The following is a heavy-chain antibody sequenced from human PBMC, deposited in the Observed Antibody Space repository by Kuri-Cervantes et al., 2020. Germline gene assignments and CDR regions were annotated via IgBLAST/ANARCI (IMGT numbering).Heavy chain of an antibody. D-gene: IGHD4-17*01. V-gene: IGHV3-23*01. J-gene: IGHJ4*02. CDR3: ATSPEPYGDYPKADY. CDR2: ISGSGGNL. CDR1: AGSISTYY. Sequence: ETLSLTCTVSAGSISTYYWSWIRQPPGKGLEWVSVISGSGGNLYYADSVKGRFTISRDNSKNTLFLQMNSLKVEDTAVYYCATSPEPYGDYPKADYWGQGTLVTVSS.